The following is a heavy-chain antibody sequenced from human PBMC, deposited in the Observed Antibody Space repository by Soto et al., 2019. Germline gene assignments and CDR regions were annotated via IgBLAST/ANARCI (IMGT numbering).Heavy chain of an antibody. CDR1: GGSISSYY. D-gene: IGHD3-22*01. CDR3: ASLGSYDSSGYYNT. J-gene: IGHJ5*02. Sequence: PSETLSLTCTVSGGSISSYYWSWIRQPPGKGLEWIGYIYYSGSTNYNPSLKSRVTISVDTSKNQFSLKLSSVTAADTAVYYCASLGSYDSSGYYNTWGQGTLVTVSS. CDR2: IYYSGST. V-gene: IGHV4-59*08.